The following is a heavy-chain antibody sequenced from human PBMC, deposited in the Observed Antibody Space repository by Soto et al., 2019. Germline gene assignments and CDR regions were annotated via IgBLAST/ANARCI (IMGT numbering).Heavy chain of an antibody. J-gene: IGHJ4*02. V-gene: IGHV5-51*01. CDR2: IYSGDSDT. Sequence: GESLKISCKGSGYIFTNYWIGWVRQVPGKGLEWMGIIYSGDSDTRYSPSFQGQVTISVDKSLSTAYLQWSSLKASDTAMYYCVSSDLLDYYDSSGYYGVDYWGQGTLVTVPQ. D-gene: IGHD3-22*01. CDR3: VSSDLLDYYDSSGYYGVDY. CDR1: GYIFTNYW.